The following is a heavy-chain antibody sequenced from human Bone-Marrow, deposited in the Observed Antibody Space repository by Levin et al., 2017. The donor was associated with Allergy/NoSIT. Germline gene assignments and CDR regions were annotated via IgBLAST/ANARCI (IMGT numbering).Heavy chain of an antibody. D-gene: IGHD3-10*01. CDR3: ARNHAWYGAGYFDY. CDR2: IYSGGDT. Sequence: GESLKIPCAASGFTVSSNYMSWVRQAPGKGLEWVSVIYSGGDTYYADSVMGRFTISRDNSKNTLYLQMNSLRAEDTAVYYCARNHAWYGAGYFDYWGQGTLVSVSS. CDR1: GFTVSSNY. V-gene: IGHV3-66*02. J-gene: IGHJ4*02.